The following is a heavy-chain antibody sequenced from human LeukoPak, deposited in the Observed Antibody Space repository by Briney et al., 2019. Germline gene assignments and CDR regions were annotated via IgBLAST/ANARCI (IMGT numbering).Heavy chain of an antibody. CDR1: GGTFSSYA. CDR3: ARAGVATTIYHYYYGMDV. J-gene: IGHJ6*04. V-gene: IGHV1-69*13. Sequence: ASVKVSCKASGGTFSSYAISWVRQAPGQGLEWMGGIIPIFGTANYAQKFQGRVTITADESTSTDYMELSSLRSEDTAVYYCARAGVATTIYHYYYGMDVWGKGTTVTVSS. D-gene: IGHD5-12*01. CDR2: IIPIFGTA.